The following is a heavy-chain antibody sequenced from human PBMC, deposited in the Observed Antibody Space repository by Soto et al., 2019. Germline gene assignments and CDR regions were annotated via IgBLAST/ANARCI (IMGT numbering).Heavy chain of an antibody. Sequence: QVQLVQSGAEVKKPGSSVKVSCKASGGTFSRYTISWVRQAPGQGLEWMGGIIPIFGAAKYAQKFQDRVTVTADESTSTAYMELSSLRSEDTAVYYCAQDANGTSLAYWGQGTLVTGSS. V-gene: IGHV1-69*01. CDR1: GGTFSRYT. D-gene: IGHD1-1*01. J-gene: IGHJ4*02. CDR3: AQDANGTSLAY. CDR2: IIPIFGAA.